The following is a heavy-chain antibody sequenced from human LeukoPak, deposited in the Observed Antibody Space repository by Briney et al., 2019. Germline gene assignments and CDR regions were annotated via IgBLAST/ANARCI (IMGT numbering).Heavy chain of an antibody. V-gene: IGHV4-39*07. CDR1: DGSISSSNYY. CDR2: IFYTGNT. CDR3: ARSWRHCSGDSCYPIDY. D-gene: IGHD2-15*01. Sequence: SETLSLTCTVSDGSISSSNYYWAWIRQPPGKGLEWIANIFYTGNTYYNPSLKSRVTILIDTSKNQFSLRLSSVTATDTAVYYCARSWRHCSGDSCYPIDYWGQGTQVTVSS. J-gene: IGHJ4*02.